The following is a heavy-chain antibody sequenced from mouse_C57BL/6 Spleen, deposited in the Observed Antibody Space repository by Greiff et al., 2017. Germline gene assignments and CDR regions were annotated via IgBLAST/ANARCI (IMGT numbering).Heavy chain of an antibody. CDR3: ARGVYYGSSYWYFDV. CDR1: GYAFTNYL. J-gene: IGHJ1*03. D-gene: IGHD1-1*01. V-gene: IGHV1-54*01. Sequence: QVQLQQSGAELVRPGTSVTVSCKASGYAFTNYLIEWVKQRPGQGLEWIGVINPGSGGTNYNEQFKGKATLTADKSSSTAYMQLSSLTSEDSAVYFCARGVYYGSSYWYFDVWGTGTTVTVSS. CDR2: INPGSGGT.